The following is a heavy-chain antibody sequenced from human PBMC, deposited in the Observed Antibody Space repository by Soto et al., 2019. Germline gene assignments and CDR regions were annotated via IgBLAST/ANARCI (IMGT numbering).Heavy chain of an antibody. CDR3: GRWAAGFDY. CDR1: GYTFTSYA. Sequence: ASVKVSCKASGYTFTSYAMHWVRQAPGQRLEWMGWINAGSGNTKYSQKFQGRVTITRDTSARTAYMELSSLRSEDTAVYYCGRWAAGFDYWGQGTLVTVSS. J-gene: IGHJ4*02. CDR2: INAGSGNT. D-gene: IGHD6-13*01. V-gene: IGHV1-3*01.